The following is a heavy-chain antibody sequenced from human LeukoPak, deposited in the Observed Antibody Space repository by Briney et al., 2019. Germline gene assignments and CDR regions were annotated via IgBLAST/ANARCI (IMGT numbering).Heavy chain of an antibody. CDR3: ARAGLQMVRGVRYYYYYMDV. V-gene: IGHV1-46*01. CDR1: GYTFTSYY. Sequence: GASVKVSCKASGYTFTSYYMHWVRQAPGQGLEWMGIINPSGGSTSYAEKFQGRVTMTRDTSTSTVYMELSSLTSEDTAVYYCARAGLQMVRGVRYYYYYMDVWGKGTTVTISS. J-gene: IGHJ6*03. CDR2: INPSGGST. D-gene: IGHD3-10*01.